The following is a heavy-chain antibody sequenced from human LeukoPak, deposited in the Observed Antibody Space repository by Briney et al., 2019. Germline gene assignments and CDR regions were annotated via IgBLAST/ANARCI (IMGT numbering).Heavy chain of an antibody. CDR3: ARDNYYDKGYYFDY. D-gene: IGHD3-22*01. CDR2: IYYSGST. J-gene: IGHJ4*02. Sequence: SETLSLTCAVSGGSISSGGYSWSWIRQPPGKGLEWIGYIYYSGSTYYNPSLKSRVTISVDTSKNQFSLKLSSVTAADTAVYYCARDNYYDKGYYFDYWGQGTLVTVSS. V-gene: IGHV4-30-4*07. CDR1: GGSISSGGYS.